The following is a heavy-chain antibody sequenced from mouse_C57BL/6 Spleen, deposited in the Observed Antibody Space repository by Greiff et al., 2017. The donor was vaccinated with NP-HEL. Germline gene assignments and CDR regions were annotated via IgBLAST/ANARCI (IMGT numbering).Heavy chain of an antibody. CDR2: IYPGSGNT. J-gene: IGHJ4*01. D-gene: IGHD1-1*01. CDR3: ARDYYYGSSIYAMDY. Sequence: VQLQQSGAELVRPGASVKLSCKASGYTFTDYYINWVKQRPGQGLEWIARIYPGSGNTYYNEKFKGKATLTAEKSSSTAYMQLSSRTSEDSAVYFCARDYYYGSSIYAMDYGGQGTSVTVSS. V-gene: IGHV1-76*01. CDR1: GYTFTDYY.